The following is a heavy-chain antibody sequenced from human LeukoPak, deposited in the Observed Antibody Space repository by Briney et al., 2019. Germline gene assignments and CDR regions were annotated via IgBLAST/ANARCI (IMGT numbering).Heavy chain of an antibody. CDR2: IQSDSGDT. CDR1: GYTFTGYH. CDR3: ARDLTGDLYTFFDY. J-gene: IGHJ4*02. D-gene: IGHD3-16*02. Sequence: GASVKVSCKTTGYTFTGYHLHWLRQAPGQGLEWMAWIQSDSGDTNYAQKFQGRVTVTRDKFTRTSYIEVDRLSSDDTAVYYCARDLTGDLYTFFDYWGQGTLVTVSS. V-gene: IGHV1-2*02.